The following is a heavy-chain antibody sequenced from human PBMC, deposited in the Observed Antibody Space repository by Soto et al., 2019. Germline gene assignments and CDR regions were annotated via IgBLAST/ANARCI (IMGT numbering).Heavy chain of an antibody. CDR1: GGSISSSSYY. CDR3: ARQPTCSGGSCYPGVWFDP. D-gene: IGHD2-15*01. V-gene: IGHV4-39*01. J-gene: IGHJ5*02. CDR2: IYYSGST. Sequence: SETMSLTCTVAGGSISSSSYYWGWIRQPPGKGLEWIGSIYYSGSTYYNPSLKSRVTISVDTSKNQFSLKLSSVTAADTAVYYCARQPTCSGGSCYPGVWFDPWGQGTLVTVSS.